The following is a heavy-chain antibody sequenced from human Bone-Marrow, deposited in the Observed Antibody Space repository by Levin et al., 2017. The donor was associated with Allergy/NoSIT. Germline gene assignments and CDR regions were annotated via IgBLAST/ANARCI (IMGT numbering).Heavy chain of an antibody. Sequence: SQTLSLTCNVSGASITSYYWTWIRQPPGKGLEWIGFVYFSGNTNYNPSLRSRVTISVDTSKNQVSLKLNSVTPADTAVYYCARGVAGKGWGQGVLLSVSS. CDR2: VYFSGNT. CDR1: GASITSYY. D-gene: IGHD6-19*01. CDR3: ARGVAGKG. V-gene: IGHV4-59*01. J-gene: IGHJ4*02.